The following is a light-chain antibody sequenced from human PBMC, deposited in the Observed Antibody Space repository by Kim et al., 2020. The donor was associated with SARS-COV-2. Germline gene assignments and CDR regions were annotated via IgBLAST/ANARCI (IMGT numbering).Light chain of an antibody. V-gene: IGLV3-19*01. Sequence: VALGHTVRITCQGDFLRSYYAPWYQQKPGQAPILVIYGKNNRPSGIPDRFSGSSSGNTASLTITGTQAGDEADYYCNSRDSNDTVVFGGGTQLTVL. CDR3: NSRDSNDTVV. CDR2: GKN. J-gene: IGLJ2*01. CDR1: FLRSYY.